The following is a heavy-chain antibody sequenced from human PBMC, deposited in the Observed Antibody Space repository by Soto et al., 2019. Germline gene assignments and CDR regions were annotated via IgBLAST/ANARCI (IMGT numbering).Heavy chain of an antibody. CDR3: ASPYTYDAFDI. Sequence: GGSLTLCRAASGFTFSSYSMNWARQAPGKGLEWVSSISSSSSYIYYADSVKGRFTISRDNAKNSLYLQMNSLRAEDTAVYYCASPYTYDAFDIWSQGTMVTVSS. CDR2: ISSSSSYI. CDR1: GFTFSSYS. D-gene: IGHD4-4*01. J-gene: IGHJ3*02. V-gene: IGHV3-21*01.